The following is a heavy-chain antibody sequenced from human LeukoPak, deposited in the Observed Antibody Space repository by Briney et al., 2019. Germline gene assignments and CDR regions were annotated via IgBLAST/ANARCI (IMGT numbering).Heavy chain of an antibody. CDR3: AKDASYQPPRYYFGC. CDR1: GFTFSSYG. CDR2: IRYDGSNK. J-gene: IGHJ4*02. V-gene: IGHV3-30*02. Sequence: GGSLRLSCAASGFTFSSYGMHWVRQAPGKGLEWVAFIRYDGSNKYYGDSVKGRFTISRDNSNNTLYLQMNSLRAEDTAVYYCAKDASYQPPRYYFGCWGQGTLVTVSS. D-gene: IGHD2-2*01.